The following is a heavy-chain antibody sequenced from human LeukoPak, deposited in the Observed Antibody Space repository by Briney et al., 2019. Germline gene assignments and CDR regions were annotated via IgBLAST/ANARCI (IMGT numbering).Heavy chain of an antibody. D-gene: IGHD2-15*01. CDR2: IWYDGSNK. Sequence: PGGSLRLSCAASGFTFSSYGMHWVRQAPGKGLEWVAVIWYDGSNKYYADSVKGRFTISRDNSKNTLYLQMNSLRAEDTVVYYCARGDIVVVVAAQFDYWGQGTLVTVSS. V-gene: IGHV3-33*01. CDR1: GFTFSSYG. J-gene: IGHJ4*02. CDR3: ARGDIVVVVAAQFDY.